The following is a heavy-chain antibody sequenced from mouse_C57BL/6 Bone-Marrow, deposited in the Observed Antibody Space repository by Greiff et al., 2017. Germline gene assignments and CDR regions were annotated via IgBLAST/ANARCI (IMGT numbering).Heavy chain of an antibody. D-gene: IGHD6-5*01. CDR2: IHPNSGST. CDR1: GYTFTSYW. V-gene: IGHV1-64*01. J-gene: IGHJ4*01. Sequence: VKLQESGAELVKPGASVKLSCKASGYTFTSYWMHWVKQRPGQGLEWIGMIHPNSGSTNYNEKFKSKATLTVDKSSSTAYMQLSSLTSEDSAVYYCARAYDYDAMDYWGQGTSVTVSS. CDR3: ARAYDYDAMDY.